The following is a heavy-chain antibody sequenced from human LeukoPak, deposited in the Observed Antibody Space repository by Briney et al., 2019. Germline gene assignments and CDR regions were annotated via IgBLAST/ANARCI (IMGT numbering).Heavy chain of an antibody. V-gene: IGHV3-23*01. J-gene: IGHJ5*02. D-gene: IGHD5-18*01. Sequence: GGSLRLSCAASGFTLSSYAMSWVRQAPGKGLEWVSAISGSGGSTYYADSVKGRFTISRDNSKNTLYLQMNSLRAEDTAVYYCAKDQYGVDTAMAAPWGQGTLVTVSS. CDR2: ISGSGGST. CDR1: GFTLSSYA. CDR3: AKDQYGVDTAMAAP.